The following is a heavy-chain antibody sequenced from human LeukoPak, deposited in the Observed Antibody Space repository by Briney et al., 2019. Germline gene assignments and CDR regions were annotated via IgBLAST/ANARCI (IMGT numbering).Heavy chain of an antibody. D-gene: IGHD1-26*01. CDR2: ISSSSSYT. J-gene: IGHJ4*02. CDR1: GFTFSDYY. Sequence: GGSLRLSCAASGFTFSDYYMSWIRQAPGKGLEWVSYISSSSSYTNYADSVKGRFTISRDNAKTSLYLQMNSLRAEDTAVYYCARGSNSGSYLTHWGQGTLVSVSS. CDR3: ARGSNSGSYLTH. V-gene: IGHV3-11*05.